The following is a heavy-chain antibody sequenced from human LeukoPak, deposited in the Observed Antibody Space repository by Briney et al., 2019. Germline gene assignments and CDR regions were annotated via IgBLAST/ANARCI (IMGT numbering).Heavy chain of an antibody. J-gene: IGHJ6*02. Sequence: GGSLRLSCAASGFTFSSYSMNWVRQAPGKWLEWVSTISSGSSYIYYADSVKGRFTISRDNAKNSLYLQMNNLRAEDTAVYYCARTAEHGSGSSSYYYYYGLDVWGQGTTVTVSS. V-gene: IGHV3-21*01. CDR1: GFTFSSYS. CDR3: ARTAEHGSGSSSYYYYYGLDV. CDR2: ISSGSSYI. D-gene: IGHD3-10*01.